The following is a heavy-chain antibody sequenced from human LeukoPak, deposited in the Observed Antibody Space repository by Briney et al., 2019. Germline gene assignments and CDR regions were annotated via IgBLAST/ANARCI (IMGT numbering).Heavy chain of an antibody. CDR2: IRSKIDGETI. CDR3: ARGKMRTLALAEYLQD. V-gene: IGHV3-15*01. J-gene: IGHJ1*01. Sequence: PGGSLRLSCAASGVSLSTAYVSWVRQAPGKGLEWVGRIRSKIDGETIEYGAPAKGRFTISRDDSSNMFYLQMNSLKIEDTAVYYCARGKMRTLALAEYLQDWGQGTLVTVSS. CDR1: GVSLSTAY.